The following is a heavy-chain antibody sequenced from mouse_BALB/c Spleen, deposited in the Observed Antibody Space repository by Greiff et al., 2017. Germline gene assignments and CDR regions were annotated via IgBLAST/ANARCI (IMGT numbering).Heavy chain of an antibody. D-gene: IGHD2-3*01. Sequence: EVTLMESGGGLVKPGGSLKLSCAASGFTFSSYAMSWVRQTPEKRLEWVASISSGGSTYYPDSVKGRFTISRDNARNILYLQMSSLRSEDTAMYYCARGRDGSDYWGQGTTLTVSS. J-gene: IGHJ2*01. CDR1: GFTFSSYA. CDR2: ISSGGST. V-gene: IGHV5-6-5*01. CDR3: ARGRDGSDY.